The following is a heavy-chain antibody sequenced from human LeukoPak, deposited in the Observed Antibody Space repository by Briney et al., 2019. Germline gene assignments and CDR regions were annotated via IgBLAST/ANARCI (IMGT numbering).Heavy chain of an antibody. J-gene: IGHJ4*02. CDR3: AKDYYDSSGYNYFDY. CDR1: GFTFSSYG. Sequence: WGSLRLSCAASGFTFSSYGMHWVRQAPGKGLEWVAVIWYDGSNKYYADSVKGRFTISRDNSKNTLYLQMNSLRAEDTAVYYCAKDYYDSSGYNYFDYWGQGTLVTVSS. D-gene: IGHD3-22*01. CDR2: IWYDGSNK. V-gene: IGHV3-33*06.